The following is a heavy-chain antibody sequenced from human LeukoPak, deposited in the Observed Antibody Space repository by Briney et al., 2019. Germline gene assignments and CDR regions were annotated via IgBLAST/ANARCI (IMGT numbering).Heavy chain of an antibody. CDR3: AKDQGSAY. Sequence: LAGGSLRLSCAASGFTFSSSAMTWVRQAPGKGLEWVSAITGSGTSTYYADSVKGRFTISRDNSKSTLNLQMNSVRAEDTAVYYCAKDQGSAYWGQGTLVTVSS. J-gene: IGHJ4*02. D-gene: IGHD6-19*01. V-gene: IGHV3-23*01. CDR2: ITGSGTST. CDR1: GFTFSSSA.